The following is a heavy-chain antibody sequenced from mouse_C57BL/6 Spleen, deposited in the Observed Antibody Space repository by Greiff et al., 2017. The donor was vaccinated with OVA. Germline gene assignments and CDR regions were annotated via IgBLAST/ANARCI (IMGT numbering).Heavy chain of an antibody. D-gene: IGHD3-3*01. CDR3: ATGDSSFAY. Sequence: VQLKESGAELVRPGASVKLSCTASGFNIKDDYMHWVKQRPEQGLEWIGWIDPENGDTEYASKFQGKATITADTSSNTAYLQLSSLTSEDTAVYYCATGDSSFAYWGQGTLVTVSA. CDR2: IDPENGDT. V-gene: IGHV14-4*01. CDR1: GFNIKDDY. J-gene: IGHJ3*01.